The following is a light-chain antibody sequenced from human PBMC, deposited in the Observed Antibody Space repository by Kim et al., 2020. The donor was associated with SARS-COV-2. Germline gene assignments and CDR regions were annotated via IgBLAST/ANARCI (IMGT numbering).Light chain of an antibody. CDR1: QSISSN. CDR3: QQYTQWPLT. J-gene: IGKJ4*01. CDR2: GAS. Sequence: VSPEERATRSCRASQSISSNLAWYQHKPGQAPRLLIYGASARATGVPARFSGSGSGTEFTLTISSLQSEDFAVYKCQQYTQWPLTFGAGTKVEIK. V-gene: IGKV3-15*01.